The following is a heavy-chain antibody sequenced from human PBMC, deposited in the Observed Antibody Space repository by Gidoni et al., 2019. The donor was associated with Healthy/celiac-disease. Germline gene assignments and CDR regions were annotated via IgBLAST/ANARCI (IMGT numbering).Heavy chain of an antibody. CDR1: GFTFSSYA. D-gene: IGHD3-10*01. J-gene: IGHJ4*02. CDR3: AKDGFPHTG. Sequence: EVQRLESGGGLVQPGGSLRLSGGASGFTFSSYAMSWVRPAPGKGLEWVSAISGSGGSTYYADSVKGRFTISRDNSKNTLYLQMNSLRAEDTAVYYCAKDGFPHTGWGQGTLVTVSS. V-gene: IGHV3-23*01. CDR2: ISGSGGST.